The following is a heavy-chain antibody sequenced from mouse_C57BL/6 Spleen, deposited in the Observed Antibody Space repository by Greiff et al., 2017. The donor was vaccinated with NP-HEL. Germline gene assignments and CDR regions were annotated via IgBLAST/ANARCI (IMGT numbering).Heavy chain of an antibody. Sequence: QVQLKQSGPELVKPGASVKISCKASGYSFTSYYIHWVKQRPGQGLEWIGWIYPGSGNTKYNEKFKGKATLTADTSSSTAYMQLSSLTSEDSAVYDSARRSLLYDGYSYYFDYWGQGTTLTVAS. CDR3: ARRSLLYDGYSYYFDY. CDR1: GYSFTSYY. V-gene: IGHV1-66*01. J-gene: IGHJ2*01. D-gene: IGHD2-3*01. CDR2: IYPGSGNT.